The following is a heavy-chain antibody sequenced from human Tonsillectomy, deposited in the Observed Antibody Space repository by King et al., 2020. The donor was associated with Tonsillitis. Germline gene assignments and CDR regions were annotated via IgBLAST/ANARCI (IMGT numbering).Heavy chain of an antibody. J-gene: IGHJ4*02. V-gene: IGHV3-11*05. Sequence: QVQLVESGGGLVKPGGSLRLSCAASGFTFSDHYMSWIRQAPGKGLEWVSYISSGSTYTNYADSVKGRFTISRDNAKNSVYLQMNSLRAEDTAVYYCARASLLWFGESNPYFDYWGQGTLVTVSS. D-gene: IGHD3-10*01. CDR1: GFTFSDHY. CDR3: ARASLLWFGESNPYFDY. CDR2: ISSGSTYT.